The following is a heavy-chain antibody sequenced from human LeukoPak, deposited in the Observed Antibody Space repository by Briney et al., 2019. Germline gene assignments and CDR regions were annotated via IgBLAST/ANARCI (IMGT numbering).Heavy chain of an antibody. J-gene: IGHJ1*01. D-gene: IGHD3-22*01. CDR2: IYPGDSET. CDR3: ARLDEDFYYDGSGFYF. Sequence: GESLKISCRGSGYMFTNYRIAWVRQMPGKGLEWMGIIYPGDSETTYSPSFQGQVTISVDKSINTAYLQWSSLRTSDTAMYYCARLDEDFYYDGSGFYFWGQGTLVTVSS. CDR1: GYMFTNYR. V-gene: IGHV5-51*01.